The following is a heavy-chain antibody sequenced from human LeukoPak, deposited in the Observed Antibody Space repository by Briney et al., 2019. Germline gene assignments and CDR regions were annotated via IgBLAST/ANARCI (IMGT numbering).Heavy chain of an antibody. V-gene: IGHV1-69*04. Sequence: GASVKVSCKASGYTFTGYYMHWVRQAPGQGLEWMGRIIPILGIANYAQKFQGRVTITADKSTSTAYMELSSLRSEDTAVYYCARDRSGSYLDWGQGTLVTVSS. CDR3: ARDRSGSYLD. J-gene: IGHJ4*02. CDR2: IIPILGIA. CDR1: GYTFTGYY. D-gene: IGHD1-26*01.